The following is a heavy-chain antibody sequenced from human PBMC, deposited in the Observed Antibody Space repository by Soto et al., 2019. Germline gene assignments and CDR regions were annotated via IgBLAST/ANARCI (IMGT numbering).Heavy chain of an antibody. J-gene: IGHJ4*02. CDR1: GFTFSDYY. D-gene: IGHD1-7*01. Sequence: QVQLVESGGGLVKPGGSLRLSCAASGFTFSDYYMSWIRQAPGKGLEWVSYISSSGTTIFYADSLRGRFTISRDNAKKSLYLQMNGLRGEDTAVYYCAREPSNWNYCFDYWGQGTLVTVSS. V-gene: IGHV3-11*01. CDR2: ISSSGTTI. CDR3: AREPSNWNYCFDY.